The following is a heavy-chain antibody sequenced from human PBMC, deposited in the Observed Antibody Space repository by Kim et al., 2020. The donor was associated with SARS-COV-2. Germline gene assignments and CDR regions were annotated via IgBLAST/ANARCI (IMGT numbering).Heavy chain of an antibody. CDR3: ARNVAAAGLEYFQH. D-gene: IGHD6-13*01. Sequence: AQKLQGRVTMTTDTSTSTAYMELRSLRSDDTAVYYCARNVAAAGLEYFQHWGQGTLVTVSS. V-gene: IGHV1-18*01. J-gene: IGHJ1*01.